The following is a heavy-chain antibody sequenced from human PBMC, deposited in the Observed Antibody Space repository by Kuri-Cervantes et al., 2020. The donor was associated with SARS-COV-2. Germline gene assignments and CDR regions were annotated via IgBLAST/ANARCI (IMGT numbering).Heavy chain of an antibody. J-gene: IGHJ3*02. CDR1: GYTFTDYY. D-gene: IGHD3-16*02. CDR2: INPNSGGT. CDR3: ARGLSWGYFWGTYRGGWDTFDI. Sequence: ASVKVSCKASGYTFTDYYIHWVRQAPGQGLEWMGWINPNSGGTNSAQKFQGWVIMTRDTSISTAYMELSRLRCDDTAVYYCARGLSWGYFWGTYRGGWDTFDIWGQGTMVTVSS. V-gene: IGHV1-2*04.